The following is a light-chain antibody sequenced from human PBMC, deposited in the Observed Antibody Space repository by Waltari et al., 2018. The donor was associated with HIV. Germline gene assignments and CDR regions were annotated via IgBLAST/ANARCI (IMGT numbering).Light chain of an antibody. J-gene: IGLJ2*01. V-gene: IGLV2-11*01. CDR1: SSDVGAYEY. CDR3: SSYAGRYTVV. CDR2: GVT. Sequence: QSALTQPRSVSGSPGQSVTISCTGTSSDVGAYEYVSWYQQYPGNAPKVILYGVTKRPSGIPDRFAGSKSGSTASLTISGPQAEDEADYFCSSYAGRYTVVFGGGTKLTVL.